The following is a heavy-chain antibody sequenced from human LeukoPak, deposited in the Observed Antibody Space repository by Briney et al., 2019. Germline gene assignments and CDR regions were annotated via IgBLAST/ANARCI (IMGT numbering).Heavy chain of an antibody. CDR3: ARADRGYSYGNFDF. V-gene: IGHV3-23*01. J-gene: IGHJ4*02. CDR1: GFTFSSYP. D-gene: IGHD5-18*01. CDR2: VSGSGGST. Sequence: GGSLRLSCAAAGFTFSSYPMSWVRRAPGKGLERVSTVSGSGGSTFYADSVKGRFTISRDNSKNTLYLQMNSLRAADTAVYYCARADRGYSYGNFDFWGQGTLVTVTS.